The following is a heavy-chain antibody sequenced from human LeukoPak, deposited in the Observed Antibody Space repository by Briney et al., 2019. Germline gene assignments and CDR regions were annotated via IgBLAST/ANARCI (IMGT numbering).Heavy chain of an antibody. CDR2: IYTSGGT. V-gene: IGHV4-4*07. CDR3: VRYTDILTGYSSINWFDP. D-gene: IGHD3-9*01. J-gene: IGHJ5*02. Sequence: SETLSLTCTVSGGSISSYYWSWIRQPAGKGLEWIGRIYTSGGTYYNPSLKSRITMSVDTSKNQFSLRLRSVTAADTAVYYCVRYTDILTGYSSINWFDPWGQGTLVTVSS. CDR1: GGSISSYY.